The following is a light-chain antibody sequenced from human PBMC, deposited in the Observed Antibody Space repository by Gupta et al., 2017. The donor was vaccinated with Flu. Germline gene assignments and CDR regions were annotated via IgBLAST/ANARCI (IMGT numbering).Light chain of an antibody. Sequence: QSVLTQPPSVSGAPGQRVTIPCPGSSPNIGAGYHVHWYQQLPGTAPKLLIYGNTNRPSGVPDRFSGSKSGTSASPAITSASLAITGLQAEDEADYYCQSYDSSLSGFVFGTGTKVTVL. CDR3: QSYDSSLSGFV. CDR2: GNT. CDR1: SPNIGAGYH. J-gene: IGLJ1*01. V-gene: IGLV1-40*01.